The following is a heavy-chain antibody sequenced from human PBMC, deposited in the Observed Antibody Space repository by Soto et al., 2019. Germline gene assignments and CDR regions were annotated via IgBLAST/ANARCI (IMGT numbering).Heavy chain of an antibody. J-gene: IGHJ4*02. CDR1: GFTFSSYA. D-gene: IGHD6-13*01. CDR2: ISYDGSNK. V-gene: IGHV3-30-3*01. CDR3: ARGTYASSCYSSLDY. Sequence: PGGSLRLSCAASGFTFSSYAMHWVRQAPGKGLEWVAVISYDGSNKYYADSVKGRFTISRDNSKNTLYLQMNSLRAEDTAVYYCARGTYASSCYSSLDYWGQGTLVTVSS.